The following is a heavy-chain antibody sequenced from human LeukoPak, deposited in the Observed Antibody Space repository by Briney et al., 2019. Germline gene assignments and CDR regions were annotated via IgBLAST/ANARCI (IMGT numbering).Heavy chain of an antibody. CDR1: GGSISSYY. V-gene: IGHV4-59*01. Sequence: SETLSLTCTVSGGSISSYYWSWIRQPPGKGLEWIGYIYYSGSTNYNPSLKSRVTISVDTSKNQFSLKLSSVTAADTAVYYCARAGYCSGGSCSRRPPRIPAPFDYWGQGTLVTVSS. J-gene: IGHJ4*02. CDR3: ARAGYCSGGSCSRRPPRIPAPFDY. CDR2: IYYSGST. D-gene: IGHD2-15*01.